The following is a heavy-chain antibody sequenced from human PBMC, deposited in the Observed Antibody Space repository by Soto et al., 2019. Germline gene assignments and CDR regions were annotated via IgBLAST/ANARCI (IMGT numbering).Heavy chain of an antibody. J-gene: IGHJ4*02. Sequence: SETLSLTCTVSGGSISSYYWSWIRQPPGKGLEWIGYIYYSGSTNYNPSLKSRVTISVDTSKNQFSLKLSSVTAADTAVYYCARESRVTMVRGVINYWGQGTLVTVSS. V-gene: IGHV4-59*12. CDR3: ARESRVTMVRGVINY. D-gene: IGHD3-10*01. CDR1: GGSISSYY. CDR2: IYYSGST.